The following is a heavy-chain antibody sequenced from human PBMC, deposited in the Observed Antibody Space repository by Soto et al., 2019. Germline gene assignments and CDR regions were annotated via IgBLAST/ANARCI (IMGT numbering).Heavy chain of an antibody. CDR2: ISYDGSNK. J-gene: IGHJ4*02. V-gene: IGHV3-30*18. CDR3: ANDGDSEFNFDY. CDR1: GFTFSSYG. Sequence: GGSLRLSCAASGFTFSSYGMHWVRQAPGKGLEWVAVISYDGSNKYYADSVKGRFTISRDNSKNTLYLQMNSLRAEDTAVYYCANDGDSEFNFDYWGQGTLVTVSS. D-gene: IGHD4-17*01.